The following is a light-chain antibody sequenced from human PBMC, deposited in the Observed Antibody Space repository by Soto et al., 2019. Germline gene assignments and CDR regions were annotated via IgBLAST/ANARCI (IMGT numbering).Light chain of an antibody. CDR2: EVS. V-gene: IGLV2-8*01. Sequence: QSALTQPPSASGSPGQSVTISCTGNSSDVGGYNYVSWYQQHPGKAPTLMIYEVSKRPSGVPDRFSGSKSGNTASLTVSGLQAEDEADYYCSSYAGSNTHYVFGTGTKLTVL. CDR1: SSDVGGYNY. J-gene: IGLJ1*01. CDR3: SSYAGSNTHYV.